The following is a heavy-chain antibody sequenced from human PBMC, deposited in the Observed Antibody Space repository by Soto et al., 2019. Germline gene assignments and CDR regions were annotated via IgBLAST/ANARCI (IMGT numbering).Heavy chain of an antibody. CDR1: GGSISSGGYY. J-gene: IGHJ5*02. CDR3: ARDHYDFWSGYSNWFDP. V-gene: IGHV4-31*01. Sequence: SETLSLTCTVSGGSISSGGYYWSWIRQHPGKGLEWIGYIYYSGSTYYNPSLKSQVTISVDTSKNQFSLKLSSVTAADTAVYYCARDHYDFWSGYSNWFDPWGQGTLVTVSS. CDR2: IYYSGST. D-gene: IGHD3-3*01.